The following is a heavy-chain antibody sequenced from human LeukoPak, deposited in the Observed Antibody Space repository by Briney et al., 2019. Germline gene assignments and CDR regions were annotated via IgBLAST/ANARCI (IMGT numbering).Heavy chain of an antibody. CDR2: ISYDGSKK. CDR1: GFTFSHYA. J-gene: IGHJ4*02. V-gene: IGHV3-30*01. D-gene: IGHD3-22*01. Sequence: GSLGLSCAASGFTFSHYAIHWVRQAPGKVQEWVAVISYDGSKKYYADSVKGRFTISRDNSKNTLYLRMNSLRVEEKAVFYCARTRIANDSSGYYFKFDYWGQGTLVTVSS. CDR3: ARTRIANDSSGYYFKFDY.